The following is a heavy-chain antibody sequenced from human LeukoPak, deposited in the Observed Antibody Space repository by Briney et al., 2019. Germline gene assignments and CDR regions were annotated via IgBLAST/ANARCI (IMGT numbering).Heavy chain of an antibody. CDR1: GGSINSDY. CDR3: ARYTAAAGDFDY. D-gene: IGHD6-13*01. CDR2: ISYSGST. J-gene: IGHJ4*02. Sequence: SGTLSLTCTVSGGSINSDYWSWIRQPPGKGLEWIGYISYSGSTKYNPSLRSRVTISVDTSKNQFSLKLSSVTAADAAVYYCARYTAAAGDFDYWGQGTLVTVSS. V-gene: IGHV4-59*08.